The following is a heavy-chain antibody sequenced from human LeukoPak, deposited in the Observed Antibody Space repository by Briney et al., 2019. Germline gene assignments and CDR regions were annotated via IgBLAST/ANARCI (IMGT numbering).Heavy chain of an antibody. D-gene: IGHD5-18*01. CDR1: GGSISSSSYY. CDR3: ERLARGSGYSYGYEFDY. CDR2: IYYRGST. Sequence: SETLSLTCAVSGGSISSSSYYWGWIRQPPGKGLEWLGRIYYRGSTDYNPSLKSRVTISVATSKNQFSLKLSPVTGGDTAVYYCERLARGSGYSYGYEFDYWGQGTLVTVSS. J-gene: IGHJ4*02. V-gene: IGHV4-39*01.